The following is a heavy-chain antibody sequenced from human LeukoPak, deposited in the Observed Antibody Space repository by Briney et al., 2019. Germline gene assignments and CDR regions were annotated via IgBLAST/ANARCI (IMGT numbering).Heavy chain of an antibody. Sequence: SSETLSLTCTVSGGSISSGGHYWSWIRQHPGQGLEWIGYIYYSGSTYYNPSLKSRVTISVDTSKNQFSLKLSSVTAADTAVYYCARDDSGCGKFDYWGQGTLVTVSS. CDR1: GGSISSGGHY. J-gene: IGHJ4*02. V-gene: IGHV4-31*03. CDR2: IYYSGST. CDR3: ARDDSGCGKFDY. D-gene: IGHD6-19*01.